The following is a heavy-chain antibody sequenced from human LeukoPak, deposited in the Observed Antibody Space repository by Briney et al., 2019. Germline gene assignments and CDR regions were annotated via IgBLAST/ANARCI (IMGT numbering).Heavy chain of an antibody. J-gene: IGHJ4*02. Sequence: ETXSLXCAVYGGSFSGYYWSWIRQPPGKGLEWIGEINHSGSTNYNPSLTSRVTISVDTSKNQFSLKLSSVTAADTAVYYCARLRQWLVSRPSGVDYWGQGTLVTVSS. CDR2: INHSGST. D-gene: IGHD6-19*01. V-gene: IGHV4-34*01. CDR1: GGSFSGYY. CDR3: ARLRQWLVSRPSGVDY.